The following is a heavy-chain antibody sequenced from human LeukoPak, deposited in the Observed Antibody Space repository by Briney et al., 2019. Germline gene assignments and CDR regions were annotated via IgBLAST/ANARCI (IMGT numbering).Heavy chain of an antibody. CDR3: ARADTAMVTPDY. CDR2: IYYSGTT. V-gene: IGHV4-59*08. D-gene: IGHD5-18*01. J-gene: IGHJ4*02. Sequence: SETLSLTCTVSGGSISSYYWSWIRQPPGEGLEWIGYIYYSGTTNYKPSLKSRVTISLDTSKNQFSLKLSSVTAADTAVYYCARADTAMVTPDYWGQGTLVTVSS. CDR1: GGSISSYY.